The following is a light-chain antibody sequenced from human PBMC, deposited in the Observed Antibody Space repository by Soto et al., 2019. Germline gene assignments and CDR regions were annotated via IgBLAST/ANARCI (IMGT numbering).Light chain of an antibody. CDR1: TSNIGTNY. V-gene: IGLV1-47*01. J-gene: IGLJ2*01. Sequence: QSVLTQPPSASGTPGQRVTISCSGSTSNIGTNYVYWYQQLPGTAPRLLMYRTNKRPSGVPDRFSGSKSGTSAFLAITGLRSEDEANYYCAAWDDSLSGPVFGGGTQLTVL. CDR2: RTN. CDR3: AAWDDSLSGPV.